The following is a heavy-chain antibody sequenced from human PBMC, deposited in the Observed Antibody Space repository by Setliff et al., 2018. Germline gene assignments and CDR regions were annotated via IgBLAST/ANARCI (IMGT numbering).Heavy chain of an antibody. CDR3: ARDGISWLMWFDP. D-gene: IGHD3-16*01. Sequence: ASVKVSCKASGYSFTDYYMHWVRQVPGRGLEWMGWINPKSGGTRYAQKFQGRVTMTRDTSISTAYMELSSLRSDDTAVYYCARDGISWLMWFDPWGQRTLVTVSS. V-gene: IGHV1-2*02. J-gene: IGHJ5*02. CDR1: GYSFTDYY. CDR2: INPKSGGT.